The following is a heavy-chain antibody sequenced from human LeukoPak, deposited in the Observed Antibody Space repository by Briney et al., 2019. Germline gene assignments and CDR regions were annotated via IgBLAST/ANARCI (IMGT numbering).Heavy chain of an antibody. CDR1: GYSFTNYW. V-gene: IGHV5-51*01. CDR2: IYPGDSDT. J-gene: IGHJ4*02. CDR3: ARACAYQDCFDY. D-gene: IGHD3-16*01. Sequence: GESLKISCKGTGYSFTNYWIGWERQMPGKGLEWMGIIYPGDSDTRYSPSFQGQVTISADKSISTAYLRWSSLKASDTAMYYCARACAYQDCFDYWGQGTLVTVSS.